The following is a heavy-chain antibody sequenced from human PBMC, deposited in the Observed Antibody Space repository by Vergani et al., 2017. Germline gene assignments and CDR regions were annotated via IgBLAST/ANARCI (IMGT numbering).Heavy chain of an antibody. Sequence: QVQLVQSGAEVKKPGASVNVSCKASAYTFTIYYIHWLRQAPGQGFEWMGIINPSGGSTMYAQKFQGRVTMTRDTSTSTVYMELSSLRSEDTAVYYCARGYLYGSGTFPYYFDYGGQGTLVTVAS. CDR1: AYTFTIYY. D-gene: IGHD3-10*01. CDR3: ARGYLYGSGTFPYYFDY. V-gene: IGHV1-46*03. J-gene: IGHJ4*02. CDR2: INPSGGST.